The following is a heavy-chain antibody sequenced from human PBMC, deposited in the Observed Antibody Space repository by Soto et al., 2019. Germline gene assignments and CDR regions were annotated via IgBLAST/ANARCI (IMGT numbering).Heavy chain of an antibody. Sequence: ASVKVSCTASGYTFTSYDINWVRQATGQGLEWMGWMNPNSGNTGYAQKFQGRVTMTRNTSISTAYMELSSLRSEDTAVYYCARACSDTAMVNTADYYYMDVWGKGTTVTVSS. D-gene: IGHD5-18*01. CDR1: GYTFTSYD. J-gene: IGHJ6*03. CDR3: ARACSDTAMVNTADYYYMDV. V-gene: IGHV1-8*01. CDR2: MNPNSGNT.